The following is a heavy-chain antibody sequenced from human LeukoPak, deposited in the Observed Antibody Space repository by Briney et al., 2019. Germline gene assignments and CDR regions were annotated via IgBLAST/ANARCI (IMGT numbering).Heavy chain of an antibody. V-gene: IGHV4-59*05. Sequence: PGGSLRLSCAASGFTVSSNYMSWVRQPPGKGLEWIGSIYYSGSTYYNPSLKSRVTISVDTSKNQFSLKLSSVTAADTAVYYCAGMDVWGQGTTVTVSS. CDR3: AGMDV. J-gene: IGHJ6*02. CDR2: IYYSGST. CDR1: GFTVSSNY.